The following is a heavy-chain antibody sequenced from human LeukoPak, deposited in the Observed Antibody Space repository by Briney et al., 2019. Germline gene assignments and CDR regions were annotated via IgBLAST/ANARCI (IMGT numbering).Heavy chain of an antibody. Sequence: SVKVSCKASGFTFTSSTIQWVRQARGQRLEWIGWIVVGSGNTNYAQKFQERVIITRDMSTTTVFMELSSLRSEDTAVYYCAGTPWFGELTLDYWGQGTLVTVSS. CDR2: IVVGSGNT. J-gene: IGHJ4*02. CDR3: AGTPWFGELTLDY. D-gene: IGHD3-10*01. CDR1: GFTFTSST. V-gene: IGHV1-58*02.